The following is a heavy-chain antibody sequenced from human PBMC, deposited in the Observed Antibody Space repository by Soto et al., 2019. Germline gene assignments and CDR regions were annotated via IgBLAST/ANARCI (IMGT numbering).Heavy chain of an antibody. J-gene: IGHJ4*02. CDR2: IYHSGST. CDR1: GGSISSGGYS. V-gene: IGHV4-30-2*02. CDR3: ARPMVTFDLFLPFDY. D-gene: IGHD5-18*01. Sequence: SETLSLTCAVSGGSISSGGYSWSWIRQPPGKGLEWIGYIYHSGSTYYNPSLKSRFTISRDNSKNTLYLQMNSLRAEDTAVYYCARPMVTFDLFLPFDYWGQGALVTVSS.